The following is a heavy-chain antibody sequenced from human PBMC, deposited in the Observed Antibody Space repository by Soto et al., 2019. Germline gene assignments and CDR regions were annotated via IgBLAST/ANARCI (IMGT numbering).Heavy chain of an antibody. Sequence: ASVTVSCKDSGYTFTSYGISWVRQAPGQGLERMGWISAYNGNTNYALKLQGRVTMTTDTSTSTAYMELRSLRSDDTAVYYCARQYYDFWSGYPNPIDYWGQGTLVTSPQ. V-gene: IGHV1-18*04. CDR2: ISAYNGNT. D-gene: IGHD3-3*01. CDR1: GYTFTSYG. J-gene: IGHJ4*02. CDR3: ARQYYDFWSGYPNPIDY.